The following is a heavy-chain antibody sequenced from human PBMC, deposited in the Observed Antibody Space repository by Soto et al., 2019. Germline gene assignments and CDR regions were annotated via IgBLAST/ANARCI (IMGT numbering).Heavy chain of an antibody. Sequence: SETLSLTCTVSGGSISSGDYYWSWIHQPPGKGLEWIGYIYYSGSTYYNPSLKSRVTISVDTSKNQFSLKLSSVTAADTAVYYCARLNGYCVSTGCHGYYGMDVWGQGTTVTVSS. CDR2: IYYSGST. J-gene: IGHJ6*02. CDR3: ARLNGYCVSTGCHGYYGMDV. D-gene: IGHD2-2*03. CDR1: GGSISSGDYY. V-gene: IGHV4-30-4*01.